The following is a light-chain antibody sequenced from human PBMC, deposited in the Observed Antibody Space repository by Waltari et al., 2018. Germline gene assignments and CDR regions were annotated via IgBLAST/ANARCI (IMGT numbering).Light chain of an antibody. Sequence: QSALTQPRSVSGSPGQSVTTSCTGNISDFGAFNYIPVYQQHPGKAPKLMIYDVNKRPSVVPDRFSGSKSGNTASLTISGLQAGDEADYYCFSYAGSYTFRVFGGGTKLTVL. CDR1: ISDFGAFNY. J-gene: IGLJ2*01. V-gene: IGLV2-11*01. CDR2: DVN. CDR3: FSYAGSYTFRV.